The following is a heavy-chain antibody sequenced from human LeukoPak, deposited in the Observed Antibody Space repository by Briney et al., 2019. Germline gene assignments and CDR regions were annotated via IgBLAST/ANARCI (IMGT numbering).Heavy chain of an antibody. CDR1: DGSFIGYY. D-gene: IGHD2-2*01. CDR2: INHSGST. V-gene: IGHV4-34*01. J-gene: IGHJ4*02. Sequence: SETLSLPCAVYDGSFIGYYWSWIRQPPGKGLEWIGEINHSGSTNYNPSLKSRVTISVDTSKNQFSLKLSSVTAADTAVYYCAGSYCSSTSCYEGYFDYWGQGTLVTVSS. CDR3: AGSYCSSTSCYEGYFDY.